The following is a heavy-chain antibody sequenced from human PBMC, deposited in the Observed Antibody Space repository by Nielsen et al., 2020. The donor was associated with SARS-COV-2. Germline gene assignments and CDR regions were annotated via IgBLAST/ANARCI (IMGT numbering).Heavy chain of an antibody. CDR2: ISYDGSNK. CDR3: AKDWTAIVVVPSGGVDY. Sequence: LSLTCAASGFTFSTYGMHWVRQAPGKGLEWVAAISYDGSNKYYVDSVKGRFTISRDNSKNTLYLQMSSLRKEDTAVYYCAKDWTAIVVVPSGGVDYWGQGTLVTVSS. CDR1: GFTFSTYG. D-gene: IGHD2-15*01. J-gene: IGHJ4*02. V-gene: IGHV3-30*18.